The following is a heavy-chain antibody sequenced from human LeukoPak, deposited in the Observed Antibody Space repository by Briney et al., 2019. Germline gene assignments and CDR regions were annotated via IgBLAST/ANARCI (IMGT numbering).Heavy chain of an antibody. CDR3: ATHSVLRYFDY. Sequence: PSETLSLTCTVSGGSISSSSDYWGWIRQPPGMALEWIGSLYYSGRTYYNPSLKGRVTISVDTSKNQVSLKLSYVTAADTAVYYCATHSVLRYFDYWGQATLVTVSS. CDR2: LYYSGRT. V-gene: IGHV4-39*01. CDR1: GGSISSSSDY. D-gene: IGHD2-8*01. J-gene: IGHJ4*02.